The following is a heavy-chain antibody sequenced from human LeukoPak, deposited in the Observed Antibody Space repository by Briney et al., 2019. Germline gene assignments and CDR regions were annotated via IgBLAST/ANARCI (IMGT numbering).Heavy chain of an antibody. CDR3: ARVPAVYYNDAFDI. D-gene: IGHD2-2*01. J-gene: IGHJ3*02. CDR2: IYYSGST. V-gene: IGHV4-59*08. Sequence: SETLSLTCTVSGGSISSYYWSWIRQPPAKGLEWIRYIYYSGSTNYNPSLKSRVTISVDTSKNQLSLKLSSVTAADTAVYYCARVPAVYYNDAFDIWGQGTMVTVSS. CDR1: GGSISSYY.